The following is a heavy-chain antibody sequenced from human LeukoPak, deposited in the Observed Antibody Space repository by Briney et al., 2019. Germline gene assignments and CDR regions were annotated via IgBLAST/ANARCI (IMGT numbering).Heavy chain of an antibody. CDR2: INGYNCNT. CDR3: ERDMGDTSGYYRYYLDD. CDR1: VYTFTIYS. J-gene: IGHJ4*02. Sequence: ASVKVSFKSSVYTFTIYSISWVRQAPGQGLERMVWINGYNCNTNYAQNLQARDTITTDTFTSTAYMYLRSLRSDNTAVYSCERDMGDTSGYYRYYLDDWGQGTPVSVSS. D-gene: IGHD3-22*01. V-gene: IGHV1-18*01.